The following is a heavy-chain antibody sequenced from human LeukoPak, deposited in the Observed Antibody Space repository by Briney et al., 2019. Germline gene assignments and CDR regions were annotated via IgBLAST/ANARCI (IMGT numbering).Heavy chain of an antibody. Sequence: ASVKVSCKXSGGTFTSYGISWVRQAPGQGLEWMGRISAYNGNTNYSQKLQGRVTMTTDTSTSTAYMELRSLRSDDTAVYYCARSPVDPPYYYYYMDVWGKGTTVTVSS. CDR3: ARSPVDPPYYYYYMDV. CDR2: ISAYNGNT. CDR1: GGTFTSYG. J-gene: IGHJ6*03. V-gene: IGHV1-18*01.